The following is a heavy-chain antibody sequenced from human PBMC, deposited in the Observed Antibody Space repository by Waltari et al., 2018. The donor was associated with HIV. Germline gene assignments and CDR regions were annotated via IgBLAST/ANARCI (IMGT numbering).Heavy chain of an antibody. CDR3: AKGTAEYYGSGRLGV. CDR2: IRWNSGSI. V-gene: IGHV3-9*01. J-gene: IGHJ6*02. D-gene: IGHD3-10*01. Sequence: EVQLVESGGGLVQPGRSLRLSCAASGFTFDDYAMHWVRQAPGNGREWVSGIRWNSGSIGYADSVKGRFTISRDNAKNSLYLQRNSLRAEDTALYYRAKGTAEYYGSGRLGVWGQGTTVTVSS. CDR1: GFTFDDYA.